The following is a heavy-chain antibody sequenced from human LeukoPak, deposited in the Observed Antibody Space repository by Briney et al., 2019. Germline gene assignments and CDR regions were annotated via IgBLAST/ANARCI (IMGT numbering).Heavy chain of an antibody. CDR3: ARGVPKYYYGMDV. J-gene: IGHJ6*02. CDR2: ISYNGNT. V-gene: IGHV1-18*01. CDR1: GYTFTKYG. Sequence: ASVKVSCKASGYTFTKYGISWVRQAPGQGLEWMGWISYNGNTNYAQKLQGRVTMTTDTSTSTAYMELRSLRSDDTAVYYCARGVPKYYYGMDVWGQGTTVTVSS.